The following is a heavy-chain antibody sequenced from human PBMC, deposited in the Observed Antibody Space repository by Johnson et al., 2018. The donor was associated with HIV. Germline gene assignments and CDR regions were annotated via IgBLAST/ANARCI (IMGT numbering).Heavy chain of an antibody. V-gene: IGHV3-30*04. CDR3: ASSWGNAFDI. Sequence: VQLVESGGGVVQPGRSLRLSCAASGFTFTTYAMHWVHQAPGKGLEWVAVISYDGSNKYYADSVKGRFTISRDNSKITLYLQMNSLRAEDTAVYYCASSWGNAFDIWGQGTMVTVSS. CDR2: ISYDGSNK. J-gene: IGHJ3*02. CDR1: GFTFTTYA. D-gene: IGHD7-27*01.